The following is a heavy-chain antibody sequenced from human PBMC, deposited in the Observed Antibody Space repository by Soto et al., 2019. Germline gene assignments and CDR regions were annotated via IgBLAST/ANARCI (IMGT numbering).Heavy chain of an antibody. J-gene: IGHJ3*02. D-gene: IGHD2-15*01. Sequence: SETLSLTCTVSGGSISSYYWSWIRQPPGKVLEWIGYIYYSGSTNYNPSLKSRVTISVDTSKNQFSLKLSSVTAADTAVYYCARAPAHCSGGSCYGDAFDIWGQGTMVTVSS. CDR2: IYYSGST. V-gene: IGHV4-59*01. CDR3: ARAPAHCSGGSCYGDAFDI. CDR1: GGSISSYY.